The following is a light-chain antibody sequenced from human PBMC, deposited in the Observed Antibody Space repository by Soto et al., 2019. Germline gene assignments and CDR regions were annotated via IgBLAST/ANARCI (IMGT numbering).Light chain of an antibody. CDR2: EDN. V-gene: IGLV6-57*02. CDR1: SGNIASNY. J-gene: IGLJ2*01. CDR3: QSYDTTNVV. Sequence: NFMLTRPHSVSESPGKTVTISCTGSSGNIASNYVQWFQQRPGSVPTTVIYEDNQRPSGVPDRFSGSIDSSSNSASLTISGLKTEDEADYYCQSYDTTNVVFGGGTKLTVL.